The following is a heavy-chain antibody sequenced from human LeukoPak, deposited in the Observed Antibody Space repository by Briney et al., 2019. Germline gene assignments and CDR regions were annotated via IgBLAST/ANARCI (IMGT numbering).Heavy chain of an antibody. J-gene: IGHJ4*02. CDR1: GGSISSSSYY. CDR2: IYYSGST. D-gene: IGHD3-22*01. CDR3: AGNLGHSNGYYYRDY. Sequence: SETLSLTCTVSGGSISSSSYYWGWIRQPPGKGLEWIGSIYYSGSTYYNPSLKSRVTISVDTSKNQFSLKLSSVTAADTAVYYCAGNLGHSNGYYYRDYWGQGTLVTVSS. V-gene: IGHV4-39*07.